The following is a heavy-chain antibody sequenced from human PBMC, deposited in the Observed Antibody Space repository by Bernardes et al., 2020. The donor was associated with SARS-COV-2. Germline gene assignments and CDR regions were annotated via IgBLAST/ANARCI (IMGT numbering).Heavy chain of an antibody. CDR2: MDYSGSA. CDR1: GVSVSSRSYY. V-gene: IGHV4-39*01. D-gene: IGHD1-26*01. CDR3: GRGGGNYYAHEDY. Sequence: SESLSLTCIVSGVSVSSRSYYWGWLRQAPGKGLEWIGSMDYSGSADYNPSLKARGTISVDRSKNQFSLKVRSVIAAETAVYYCGRGGGNYYAHEDYWGQGTLVTVSS. J-gene: IGHJ4*02.